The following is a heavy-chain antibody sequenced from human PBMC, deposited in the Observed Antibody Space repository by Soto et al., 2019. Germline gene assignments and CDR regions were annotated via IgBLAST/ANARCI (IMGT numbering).Heavy chain of an antibody. V-gene: IGHV4-4*02. CDR1: GDSMSSSNW. CDR2: AHHSGRT. Sequence: QVQLQESGPGLLKPSGTLSLTCTVSGDSMSSSNWWNWVRQPPGKGLEWIGEAHHSGRTNYNPSLXGXVXIXXDRSQNLFSLTLASVTAADTAVYYCVSSEATALDYWGQGTLVTVSS. CDR3: VSSEATALDY. J-gene: IGHJ4*02.